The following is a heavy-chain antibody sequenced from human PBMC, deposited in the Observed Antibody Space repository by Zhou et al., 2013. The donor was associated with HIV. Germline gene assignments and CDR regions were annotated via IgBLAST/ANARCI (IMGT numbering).Heavy chain of an antibody. CDR2: ILPNTDAT. Sequence: QVQLVQSGAELKKPGASVKVSCKASGYTFTGYYMHWVRQAPGQGLEWMGWILPNTDATKYAPRFQGRVTMTRDTSISTIYMELRGLRSDDTALYFCASYGPGYNWMYSWGQGTLVTVSS. CDR3: ASYGPGYNWMYS. J-gene: IGHJ4*02. D-gene: IGHD1-20*01. CDR1: GYTFTGYY. V-gene: IGHV1-2*02.